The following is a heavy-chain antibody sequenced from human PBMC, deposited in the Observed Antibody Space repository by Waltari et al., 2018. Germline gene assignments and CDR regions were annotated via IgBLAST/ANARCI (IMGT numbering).Heavy chain of an antibody. CDR2: TDYIRNT. CDR3: VRGRYYYNSSGRGTSHWYFDL. J-gene: IGHJ2*01. CDR1: GGSISRGDYY. D-gene: IGHD3-22*01. V-gene: IGHV4-30-4*08. Sequence: QVQLQESGPGLVRPSQTLSLTCTVSGGSISRGDYYWSCIRQPPGKGLAWIGYTDYIRNTYDKPSRSSRVTISVDTSKNQFALKLSSVTVADTAVYYCVRGRYYYNSSGRGTSHWYFDLWGRGTLVTVSS.